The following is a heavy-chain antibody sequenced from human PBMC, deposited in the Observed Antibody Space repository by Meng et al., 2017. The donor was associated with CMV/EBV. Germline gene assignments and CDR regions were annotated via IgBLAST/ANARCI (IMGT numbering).Heavy chain of an antibody. J-gene: IGHJ4*02. CDR3: AMLYSSSWYYFDY. D-gene: IGHD6-13*01. CDR2: IRSSSSYI. Sequence: GESLKISCAASGFTFSSYSMNWVRQAPGKGLEWVSSIRSSSSYIYYADSVKGRFTISRDNAKNSLYLQMNSLRAEDTAVYYCAMLYSSSWYYFDYWGQGTLVTVSS. V-gene: IGHV3-21*01. CDR1: GFTFSSYS.